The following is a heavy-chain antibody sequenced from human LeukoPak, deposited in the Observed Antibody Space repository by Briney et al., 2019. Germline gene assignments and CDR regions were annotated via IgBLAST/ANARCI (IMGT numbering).Heavy chain of an antibody. V-gene: IGHV4-39*07. D-gene: IGHD3-9*01. CDR2: IYYSGSA. Sequence: SETLSLTCTVSGDSISSNNYYWGWIRQPPGKGLEWIGSIYYSGSAYYNSSLKSRLTLSVDTSKNQFSLKLSSLTAADTAVYYCARVSSYYDILTGPRFDFWGQGTLVTVSS. CDR3: ARVSSYYDILTGPRFDF. CDR1: GDSISSNNYY. J-gene: IGHJ4*02.